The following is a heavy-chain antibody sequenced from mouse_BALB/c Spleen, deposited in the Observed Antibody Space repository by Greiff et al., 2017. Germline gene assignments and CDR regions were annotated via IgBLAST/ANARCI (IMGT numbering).Heavy chain of an antibody. CDR1: GFTFSSFG. D-gene: IGHD2-14*01. Sequence: EVKLMESGGGLVQPGGSRKLSCAASGFTFSSFGMHWVRQAPEKGLEWVAYISSGSSTIYYADTVKGRFTISRDNPKNTLFLQMTSLRSEDTAMYYCARSAYYRYDWFAYWGQGTLVTVSA. V-gene: IGHV5-17*02. CDR3: ARSAYYRYDWFAY. CDR2: ISSGSSTI. J-gene: IGHJ3*01.